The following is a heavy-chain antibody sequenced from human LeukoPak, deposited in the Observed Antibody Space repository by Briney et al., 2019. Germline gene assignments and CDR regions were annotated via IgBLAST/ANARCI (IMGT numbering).Heavy chain of an antibody. V-gene: IGHV3-30*02. CDR3: AKGYSGYNDAFDI. CDR2: IRYDGSNK. J-gene: IGHJ3*02. Sequence: GGSLRLSCAASGFTFSSYGMHWVRQASGKGLEWVAFIRYDGSNKYYADSVKGRFTISRDNSKNTLYLQMNSLRAEDTAVYYCAKGYSGYNDAFDIWGQGTMVTVSS. CDR1: GFTFSSYG. D-gene: IGHD5-12*01.